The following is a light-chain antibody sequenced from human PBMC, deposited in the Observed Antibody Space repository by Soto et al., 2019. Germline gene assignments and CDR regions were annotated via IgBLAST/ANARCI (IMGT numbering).Light chain of an antibody. V-gene: IGKV1-5*01. J-gene: IGKJ4*01. CDR3: QQYNNWPLT. CDR1: QSIDSW. CDR2: DAS. Sequence: DIQMTQSPSSLSASVGDRVTITCRASQSIDSWLAWYQHKPGKAPKLLIYDASTRATGIPARFSGSGSGTEFTLTISSLLSEDFAVYSCQQYNNWPLTFGGGTKVDI.